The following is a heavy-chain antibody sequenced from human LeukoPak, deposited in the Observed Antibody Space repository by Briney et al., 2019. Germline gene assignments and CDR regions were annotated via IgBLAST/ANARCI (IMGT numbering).Heavy chain of an antibody. CDR1: GGSFSGYY. D-gene: IGHD1-1*01. CDR2: INHSGST. V-gene: IGHV4-34*01. J-gene: IGHJ6*02. Sequence: PSETLSLTCAVYGGSFSGYYWSWIRQPPGKGLEWIGEINHSGSTNYNPSLKSRVTISVDTSKNQFSLKLSSVTAADTAVYYCARDKRATGTTSYYYGMDVWGQGTTVTVSS. CDR3: ARDKRATGTTSYYYGMDV.